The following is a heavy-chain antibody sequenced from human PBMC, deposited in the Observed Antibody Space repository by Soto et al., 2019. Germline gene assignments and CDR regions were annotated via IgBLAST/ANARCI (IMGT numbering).Heavy chain of an antibody. CDR3: AGDEFYGRNLAQLGY. V-gene: IGHV1-18*01. J-gene: IGHJ4*02. CDR1: GYTFTSYG. Sequence: ASVKVSCKASGYTFTSYGISWVRQAPGQGLEWMGWISAYNGNTNYAQKLQGRVTMTTDTSTSTAYMELRSLRSDDTAVYYCAGDEFYGRNLAQLGYWGQGAPDTASS. D-gene: IGHD3-10*01. CDR2: ISAYNGNT.